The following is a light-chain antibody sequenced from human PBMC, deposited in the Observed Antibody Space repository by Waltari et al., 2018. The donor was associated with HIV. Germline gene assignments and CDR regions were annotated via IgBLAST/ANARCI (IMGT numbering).Light chain of an antibody. CDR2: GAS. CDR1: QSVSTTY. V-gene: IGKV3-20*01. J-gene: IGKJ1*01. Sequence: EIVLTQSPGTLSLSPGERATLSCRASQSVSTTYLAWYQQKPGQAPRLLIYGASSRATSIPDRFSGRGSGTDFTLTISRLEPEDFAVYYCQQYGSSPRTFGQGTKVEIK. CDR3: QQYGSSPRT.